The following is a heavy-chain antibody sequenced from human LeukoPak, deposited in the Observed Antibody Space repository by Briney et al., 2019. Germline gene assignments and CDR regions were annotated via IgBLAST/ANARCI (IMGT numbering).Heavy chain of an antibody. CDR1: GFTFSRYW. D-gene: IGHD2-15*01. Sequence: GGSLRLSCAASGFTFSRYWMSWVRQAPGKGLEWVANIKEDGSEKYYVDSVKGRLTISRDNAKNSLSLQIKSLRAEDTAVYYCARQKAVVVVAATPDEDYGDYIDYYYYMDVWGKGTTVTVSS. J-gene: IGHJ6*03. CDR2: IKEDGSEK. CDR3: ARQKAVVVVAATPDEDYGDYIDYYYYMDV. V-gene: IGHV3-7*01.